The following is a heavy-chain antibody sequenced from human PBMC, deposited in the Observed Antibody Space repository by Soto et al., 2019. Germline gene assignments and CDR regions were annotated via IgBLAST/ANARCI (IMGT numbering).Heavy chain of an antibody. CDR2: LYNSGST. D-gene: IGHD2-21*02. CDR3: ARDLWGYCGTDCYPLDV. J-gene: IGHJ6*02. V-gene: IGHV4-59*01. CDR1: GGSIRSYY. Sequence: QVRLQESGPGLLKPSETLSLTCTVSGGSIRSYYWSWIRQAPGKGLEWIGYLYNSGSTVYNPSLQIRVTISVDTSKNQFSLKLNSVTAADTAVYYCARDLWGYCGTDCYPLDVWGQGTTVTVSS.